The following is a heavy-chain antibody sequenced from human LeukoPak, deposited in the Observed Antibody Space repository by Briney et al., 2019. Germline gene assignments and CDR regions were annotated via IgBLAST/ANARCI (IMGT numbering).Heavy chain of an antibody. CDR3: ARALRYCSGGSCFNWFDP. Sequence: SETLSLTCTVSGGSISSYYWSWIRQPPGKGLEWIGYIYYSGSTNYNPSPKSRVTISVDTSKNQFSLKLSSVTAADTAVYYCARALRYCSGGSCFNWFDPWGQGTLITVSS. CDR1: GGSISSYY. CDR2: IYYSGST. V-gene: IGHV4-59*01. D-gene: IGHD2-15*01. J-gene: IGHJ5*02.